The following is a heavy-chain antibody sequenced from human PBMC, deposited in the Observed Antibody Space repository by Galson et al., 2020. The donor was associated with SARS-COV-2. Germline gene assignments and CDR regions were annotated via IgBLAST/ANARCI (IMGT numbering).Heavy chain of an antibody. V-gene: IGHV4-61*02. CDR2: VYSSVGS. Sequence: SETLSITCTVSGASVNSGDYYWSWIRQPAGKGLEWIGRVYSSVGSNYNPSLKSRVTISVDTSKNQFSLKLNSVTAADTAVYYCARESRWDLYFDHWGQGILVTVSS. CDR1: GASVNSGDYY. J-gene: IGHJ4*02. D-gene: IGHD1-26*01. CDR3: ARESRWDLYFDH.